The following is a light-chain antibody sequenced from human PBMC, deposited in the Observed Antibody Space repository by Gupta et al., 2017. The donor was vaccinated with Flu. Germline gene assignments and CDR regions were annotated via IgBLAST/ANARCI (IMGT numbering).Light chain of an antibody. CDR3: RHQSNYPFA. CDR1: QEIRND. V-gene: IGKV1-17*01. CDR2: AAS. Sequence: PSSLSASVEDRVTITCRASQEIRNDLGWYQQKPGKAPKRLIYAASRVKGGVPSRFSGSGYGTEFTLTIRSRQPEDFANYYCRHQSNYPFAFGGGTKVEIK. J-gene: IGKJ4*01.